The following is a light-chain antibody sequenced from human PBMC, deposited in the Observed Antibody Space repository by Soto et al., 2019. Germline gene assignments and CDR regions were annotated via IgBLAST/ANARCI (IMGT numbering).Light chain of an antibody. J-gene: IGKJ3*01. Sequence: EIVLTQSPGTLSLSPGERATLSCRASQSVSSTYLAWYQQKPGQAPRLLIYDASSRATGIPDRFSGSGSGTDFTLPISRLEPEDFARYYYQQYDRSPGLFTFGPGTKVDIK. CDR3: QQYDRSPGLFT. CDR2: DAS. V-gene: IGKV3-20*01. CDR1: QSVSSTY.